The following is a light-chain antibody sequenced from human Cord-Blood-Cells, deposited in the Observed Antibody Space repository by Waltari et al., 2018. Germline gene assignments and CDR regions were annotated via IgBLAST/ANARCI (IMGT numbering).Light chain of an antibody. CDR1: QGIISA. Sequence: AIQLTQSSSSLSASVGDRVTITCRASQGIISALAWYQQKQGKAPNLLIYDSYSLESGVPPRFSGSGSGTDFTLTISTLQPEDFATYNCQHFNSYPLTFGGGTKVEIK. CDR3: QHFNSYPLT. J-gene: IGKJ4*01. CDR2: DSY. V-gene: IGKV1-13*02.